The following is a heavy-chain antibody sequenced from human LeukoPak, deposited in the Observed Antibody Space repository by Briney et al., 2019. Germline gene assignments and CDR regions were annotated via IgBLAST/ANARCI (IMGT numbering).Heavy chain of an antibody. J-gene: IGHJ4*02. V-gene: IGHV1-69*06. CDR2: IIPIFGTA. D-gene: IGHD4-17*01. CDR1: GGTFSSYA. Sequence: VASVKVSCKASGGTFSSYAISWVRQAPGQGLEWMGGIIPIFGTANYAQKFQGRVTITADKSTSTAYMELSSLRSEDTAVYYCARGLGDYGDCVGCLYFDYWGQGTLVTVSS. CDR3: ARGLGDYGDCVGCLYFDY.